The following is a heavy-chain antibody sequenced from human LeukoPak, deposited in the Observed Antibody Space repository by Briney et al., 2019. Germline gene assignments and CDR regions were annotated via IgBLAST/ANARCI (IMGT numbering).Heavy chain of an antibody. V-gene: IGHV1-8*01. D-gene: IGHD3-10*01. CDR2: MNPNSGNT. CDR3: ARAYSMVRGVDYYYYHGTDV. Sequence: ASVKVSCKASGYTFTSYDINWVRQATGQGLEWMGWMNPNSGNTGYAQKFQGRVTMTRNTSISTAYMELSSLRSEDTAVYYCARAYSMVRGVDYYYYHGTDVWGQGTTVTVSS. J-gene: IGHJ6*02. CDR1: GYTFTSYD.